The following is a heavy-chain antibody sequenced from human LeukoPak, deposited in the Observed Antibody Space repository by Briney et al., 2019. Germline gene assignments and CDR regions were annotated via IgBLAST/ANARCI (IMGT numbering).Heavy chain of an antibody. Sequence: ASVKVSCKASGYTFTSYGISWVRQAPGQGLEWMGSISAYNGNTNYAQKLQGRVTMTTDTSTSTAYMELRSLRSDDTAVYYCARDRDGYSSSWLNWFDPWGQGTLVTVSS. D-gene: IGHD6-13*01. CDR1: GYTFTSYG. CDR2: ISAYNGNT. J-gene: IGHJ5*02. CDR3: ARDRDGYSSSWLNWFDP. V-gene: IGHV1-18*01.